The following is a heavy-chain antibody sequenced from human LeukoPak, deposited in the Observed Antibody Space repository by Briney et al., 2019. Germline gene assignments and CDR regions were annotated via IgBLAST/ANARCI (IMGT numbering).Heavy chain of an antibody. CDR2: INHSGST. CDR3: ASLAHCYDSSGYWEGAFDI. CDR1: GGSFSGYY. Sequence: SETLSLTCAVYGGSFSGYYWSWIRQPPGKGLEWIGEINHSGSTNYNPSLKSRVTISVDTSKNQFSLKLSSVTAADTAVYYCASLAHCYDSSGYWEGAFDIWGQGTMVTVSS. J-gene: IGHJ3*02. D-gene: IGHD3-22*01. V-gene: IGHV4-34*01.